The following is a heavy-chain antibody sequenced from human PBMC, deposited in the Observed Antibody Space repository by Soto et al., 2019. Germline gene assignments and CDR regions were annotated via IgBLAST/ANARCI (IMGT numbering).Heavy chain of an antibody. CDR3: ARDRDNWNDDGGLDY. CDR2: INPNSGGT. J-gene: IGHJ4*02. D-gene: IGHD1-1*01. CDR1: GYTFTGYY. Sequence: QVQLVQSGAEVKKPGASVKVSCKASGYTFTGYYMHWVRQAPGQGLEWMGWINPNSGGTNYAQKFQGWVTMTRDTSISTAYMELSRLRSDDTAVYYCARDRDNWNDDGGLDYWGQGTLVTVSS. V-gene: IGHV1-2*04.